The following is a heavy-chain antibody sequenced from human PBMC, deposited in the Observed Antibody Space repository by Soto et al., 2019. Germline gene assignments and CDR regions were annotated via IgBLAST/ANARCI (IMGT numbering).Heavy chain of an antibody. V-gene: IGHV3-30*18. CDR1: GFTFSVYG. Sequence: QVQLVESGGAVVQPGRSLRLSCAASGFTFSVYGMHWVRQAPGKGLEWVAVISYDGSKKYYADSVKGRFTISRDNSRKTQYLQMNRLRAEDTAVYYCAKDITSNAYSRGCYGGGDYWGQGTLVTVSS. CDR2: ISYDGSKK. D-gene: IGHD6-19*01. J-gene: IGHJ4*02. CDR3: AKDITSNAYSRGCYGGGDY.